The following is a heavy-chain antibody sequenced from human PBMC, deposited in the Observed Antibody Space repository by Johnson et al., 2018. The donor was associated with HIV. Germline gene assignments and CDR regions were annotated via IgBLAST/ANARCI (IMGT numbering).Heavy chain of an antibody. D-gene: IGHD2-2*01. CDR1: GFTFSTYG. CDR3: AKDWGGYAQHFFDI. J-gene: IGHJ3*02. Sequence: QVQLVESGGGVVQPGRSLRLSCAASGFTFSTYGMHWVRQAPGKGLEWVSFIRYDGGNKYYADSVKGRFTISRDNSKHTLSLQMNTLRAEDTAVYYCAKDWGGYAQHFFDIWGQGTMITVSS. CDR2: IRYDGGNK. V-gene: IGHV3-30*02.